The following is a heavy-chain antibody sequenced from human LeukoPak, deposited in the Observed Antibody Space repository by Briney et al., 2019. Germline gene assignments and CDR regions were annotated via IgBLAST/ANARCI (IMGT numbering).Heavy chain of an antibody. V-gene: IGHV3-7*03. Sequence: PGRSLRLSCAASGFTFSSYGMHWVRQAPGKGLEWVANIKQDGSEKYYVDSAKGRFTISRDNAKNSLYLQMNSLRAEDTALYYCAKSSSGYLNYYYGMDVWGQGTTVTVSS. D-gene: IGHD5-12*01. CDR3: AKSSSGYLNYYYGMDV. J-gene: IGHJ6*02. CDR2: IKQDGSEK. CDR1: GFTFSSYG.